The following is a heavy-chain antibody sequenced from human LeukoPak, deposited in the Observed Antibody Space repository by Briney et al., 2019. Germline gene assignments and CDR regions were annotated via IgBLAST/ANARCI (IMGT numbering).Heavy chain of an antibody. CDR2: INPRGDFT. CDR3: ARGGQRWLQNPFDY. Sequence: ASVKVSCKASGYTFSSYYMHWVRQAPGQGLGWMGIINPRGDFTSYAQKFQGRVTMTRDTSTSTLYMDLNSLKSEDTAVYYCARGGQRWLQNPFDYWGHGTLVTVSS. J-gene: IGHJ4*01. D-gene: IGHD5-24*01. V-gene: IGHV1-46*01. CDR1: GYTFSSYY.